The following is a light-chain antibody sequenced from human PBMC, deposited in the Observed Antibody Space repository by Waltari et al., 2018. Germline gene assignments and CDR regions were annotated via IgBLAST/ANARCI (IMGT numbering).Light chain of an antibody. V-gene: IGKV3-15*01. CDR1: QTVGTK. CDR3: QHYYNWPLT. J-gene: IGKJ4*01. CDR2: GAS. Sequence: EIVMTQSPTTLSVSPGKTATLSCTTSQTVGTKLARYQQKPGQAPRLIIFGASTRATGLPARFSASGSGTEFSLTISSLQSEDSAVYFCQHYYNWPLTFGGGTRIDI.